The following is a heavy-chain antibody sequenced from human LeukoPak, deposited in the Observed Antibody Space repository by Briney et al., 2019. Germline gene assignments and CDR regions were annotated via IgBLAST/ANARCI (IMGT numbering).Heavy chain of an antibody. CDR3: ARVGHYYDSSGYYPYYFDY. CDR2: INHSGST. Sequence: PSETLSLTCAVYGGSFSGYYWSWIRQPPGKGLEWTGEINHSGSTNYNPSLKSRVTISVDTSKNQFSLKLSSVTAADTAVYYCARVGHYYDSSGYYPYYFDYWGQGTLVTVSS. V-gene: IGHV4-34*01. CDR1: GGSFSGYY. D-gene: IGHD3-22*01. J-gene: IGHJ4*02.